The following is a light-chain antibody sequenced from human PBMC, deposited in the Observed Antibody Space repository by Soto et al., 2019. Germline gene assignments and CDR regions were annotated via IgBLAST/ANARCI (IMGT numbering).Light chain of an antibody. CDR3: QQCYMGWT. Sequence: DIQMTQSPSTLSASVGDRVTITCRASQSIGRFLAWYQHQPGQAPKLLIYDASTLESGVPSRFSGTGSGTEFTFSITSLQPEDFGTYYCQQCYMGWTFGQGTKVDIK. V-gene: IGKV1-5*01. J-gene: IGKJ1*01. CDR1: QSIGRF. CDR2: DAS.